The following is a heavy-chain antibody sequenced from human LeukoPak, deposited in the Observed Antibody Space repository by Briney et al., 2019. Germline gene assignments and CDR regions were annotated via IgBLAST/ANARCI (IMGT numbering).Heavy chain of an antibody. V-gene: IGHV3-74*03. J-gene: IGHJ4*02. CDR3: ARTSVEMATMYY. D-gene: IGHD5-24*01. CDR1: GFIFTDYW. Sequence: PGGSLRLSCAASGFIFTDYWMHWVRQGPGKELVWVARISGDGRATTYADSVKGRFTISRDNSKNTLYLQINSLRAEDTAVYYCARTSVEMATMYYWGQGTLVTVSS. CDR2: ISGDGRAT.